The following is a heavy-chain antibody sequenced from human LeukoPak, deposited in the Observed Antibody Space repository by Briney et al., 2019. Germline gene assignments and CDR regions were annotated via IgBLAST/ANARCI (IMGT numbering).Heavy chain of an antibody. V-gene: IGHV4-61*02. Sequence: SQTLSLTSTVPGGSISSGSYYWSWIRQPAGKGLEWIARIYTSGSNNYNPSLKSRSTIPVATPKTHFSLRLRSVTAAEPPVYNCAREGWELRWGQGTLVTVSS. CDR3: AREGWELR. CDR1: GGSISSGSYY. D-gene: IGHD2-15*01. J-gene: IGHJ4*02. CDR2: IYTSGSN.